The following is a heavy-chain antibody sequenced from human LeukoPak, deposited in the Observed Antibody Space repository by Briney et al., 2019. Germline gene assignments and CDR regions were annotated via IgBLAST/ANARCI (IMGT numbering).Heavy chain of an antibody. CDR3: ARDRLSLSSPGYYYYGMDV. CDR1: GYIFTDYY. CDR2: INPSSGGT. Sequence: ASVKVSCKASGYIFTDYYMHWVRQAPGQGLEWMGWINPSSGGTKYAQRFQGRVTITRDTSINTAYMEMTRLKSDDTAVYYCARDRLSLSSPGYYYYGMDVWGHGTKVTVSS. V-gene: IGHV1-2*02. D-gene: IGHD6-13*01. J-gene: IGHJ6*02.